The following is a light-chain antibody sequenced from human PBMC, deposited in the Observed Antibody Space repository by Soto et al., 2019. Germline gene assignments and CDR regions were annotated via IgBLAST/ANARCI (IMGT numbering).Light chain of an antibody. CDR3: QKYASSPSH. V-gene: IGKV3-20*01. CDR2: GAS. J-gene: IGKJ1*01. Sequence: ESGLTQSPGTLAFSPLEVASLSFSASQSVSSSYLASYQQKPGQAPRLLIYGASSRATGIPDRFSGSGSGTDFTLTIRRLEPADFAVHPCQKYASSPSHFAQGTKVDIK. CDR1: QSVSSSY.